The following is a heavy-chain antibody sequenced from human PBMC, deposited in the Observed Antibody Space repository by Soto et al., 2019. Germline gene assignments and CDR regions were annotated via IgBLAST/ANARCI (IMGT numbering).Heavy chain of an antibody. V-gene: IGHV4-4*07. J-gene: IGHJ4*02. Sequence: LSLTCTVSGASISAYAWSWIRQPAGKGLEWIGRPYSSGNTNYNPSFKSRLTMSADTSKNQFSLKLSSVTAADTAVYYCARGPYSSGWYVVDYWGQGTLVTVSS. D-gene: IGHD6-19*01. CDR3: ARGPYSSGWYVVDY. CDR1: GASISAYA. CDR2: PYSSGNT.